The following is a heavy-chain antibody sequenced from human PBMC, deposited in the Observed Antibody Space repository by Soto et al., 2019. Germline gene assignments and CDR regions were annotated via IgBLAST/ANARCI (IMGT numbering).Heavy chain of an antibody. V-gene: IGHV4-59*01. CDR3: AASYYAILTGDFAFDF. D-gene: IGHD3-9*01. J-gene: IGHJ3*01. CDR1: GGASRSHFY. Sequence: SETLSLTCTVSGGASRSHFYWSWIRHPPGKALEWLGYISDSGNSNYNPSLKSRVTMPVDKSRSQFSLDLSSVTAADTAVYFCAASYYAILTGDFAFDFWSHGTMVTVSS. CDR2: ISDSGNS.